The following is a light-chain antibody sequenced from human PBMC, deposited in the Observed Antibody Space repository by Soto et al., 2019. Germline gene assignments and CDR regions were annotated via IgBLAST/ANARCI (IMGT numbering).Light chain of an antibody. CDR1: SSDVGGYDY. V-gene: IGLV2-14*01. Sequence: QSALTQPASVSGSPGQSITISCTGSSSDVGGYDYVSWYQQHPGKAPKLMIYEVSNRPSGISHRFSGSKSGITAPLTISGLQAEDEADYYCSSYTFSTTPVFGTGTKVTVL. CDR2: EVS. CDR3: SSYTFSTTPV. J-gene: IGLJ1*01.